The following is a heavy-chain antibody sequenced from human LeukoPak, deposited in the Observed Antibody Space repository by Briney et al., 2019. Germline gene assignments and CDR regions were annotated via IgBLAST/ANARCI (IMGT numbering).Heavy chain of an antibody. J-gene: IGHJ2*01. V-gene: IGHV3-11*04. D-gene: IGHD4-17*01. CDR2: ISSSGSTI. Sequence: GGSLRLSCAASGFTFSDYYMSWIRQAPGKGLEWVSYISSSGSTIYYADSVKGRFTISRDNAKSTLYLQMNSLRAEDTAVYYCARSRRLYWYFDLWGRGTLVTVSS. CDR3: ARSRRLYWYFDL. CDR1: GFTFSDYY.